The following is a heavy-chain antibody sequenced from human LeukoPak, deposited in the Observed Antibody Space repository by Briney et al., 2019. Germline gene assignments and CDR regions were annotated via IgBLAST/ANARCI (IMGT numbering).Heavy chain of an antibody. Sequence: GGSLRLSCAASGFNFDDYGMSWVRQAPGKGLEWVSSISSSSSYIYYADSVKGRFTISRDNAKNSLYLQMNSLRAEDTALYYCARGIATAATYGSNFEYWGQGTLVTVSS. CDR1: GFNFDDYG. V-gene: IGHV3-21*01. J-gene: IGHJ4*02. CDR2: ISSSSSYI. D-gene: IGHD6-13*01. CDR3: ARGIATAATYGSNFEY.